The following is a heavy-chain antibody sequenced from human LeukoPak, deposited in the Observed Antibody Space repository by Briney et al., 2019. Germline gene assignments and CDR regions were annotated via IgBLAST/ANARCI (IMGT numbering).Heavy chain of an antibody. Sequence: PGGSLRLSCAASGFTFSNYAITWVRQAPGKGLEWVSPLSSSGTNTYYADSVKGRFTISRDNSKNTLYLQMNSLRAEDTAVYYCAKDGHYDSSGFTLQYWGQGTLVTVSS. D-gene: IGHD3-22*01. V-gene: IGHV3-23*01. J-gene: IGHJ1*01. CDR1: GFTFSNYA. CDR2: LSSSGTNT. CDR3: AKDGHYDSSGFTLQY.